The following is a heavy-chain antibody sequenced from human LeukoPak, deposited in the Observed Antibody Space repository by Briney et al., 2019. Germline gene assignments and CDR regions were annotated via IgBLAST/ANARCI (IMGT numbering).Heavy chain of an antibody. J-gene: IGHJ4*02. V-gene: IGHV4-34*01. CDR1: GGSFSGYY. Sequence: SETLSLTCAVYGGSFSGYYWSWIRQPPGKGLEWIGEISHSGSTNYNPSLKSRVTISVDTSKNQFSLKLSSVTAADTAVYYCARVRGDYWGQGTLVTVSS. CDR3: ARVRGDY. D-gene: IGHD3-16*01. CDR2: ISHSGST.